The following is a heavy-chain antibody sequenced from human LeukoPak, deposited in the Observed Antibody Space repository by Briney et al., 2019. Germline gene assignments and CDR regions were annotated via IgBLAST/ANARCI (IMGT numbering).Heavy chain of an antibody. CDR1: GFTFSSYS. Sequence: LGGSLRLSCAASGFTFSSYSMNWVRQAPGKGLEWVSSISSSSSNIYCADSVKGRFTISRDNAKNSLYLQMNSLRVEDTAVYYCARCTTGRTFGSLREIKRSREIDYWGQGTLATVSS. CDR3: ARCTTGRTFGSLREIKRSREIDY. D-gene: IGHD1-1*01. J-gene: IGHJ4*02. CDR2: ISSSSSNI. V-gene: IGHV3-21*01.